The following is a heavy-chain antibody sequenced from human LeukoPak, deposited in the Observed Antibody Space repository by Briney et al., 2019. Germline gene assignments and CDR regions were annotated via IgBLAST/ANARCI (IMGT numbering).Heavy chain of an antibody. Sequence: SETLSLTCTVSGGSISSSSYYWGWIRQPPGKGLEWIGSIYYSGSTYYNPSLKSRVTISVDTSKNQFSLKLSSVTAADTAVYYCARRTNDYGDYWGQGTLVTVSS. CDR3: ARRTNDYGDY. D-gene: IGHD1/OR15-1a*01. CDR2: IYYSGST. V-gene: IGHV4-39*07. J-gene: IGHJ4*02. CDR1: GGSISSSSYY.